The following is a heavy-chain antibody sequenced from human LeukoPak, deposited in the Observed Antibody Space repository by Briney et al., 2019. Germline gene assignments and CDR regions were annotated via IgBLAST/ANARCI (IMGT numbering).Heavy chain of an antibody. CDR3: AKECSGGSCYSNSQYYYYGMDV. V-gene: IGHV3-23*01. CDR2: IRATGADT. J-gene: IGHJ6*02. D-gene: IGHD2-15*01. Sequence: GGSLRLSCTASGFTFNRYAMHWVRLSPGKGLEWISTIRATGADTHYADSVKGRFTISRDNSKNTLYLQMNSLRAEDTAVFYCAKECSGGSCYSNSQYYYYGMDVWGQGTTVTVSS. CDR1: GFTFNRYA.